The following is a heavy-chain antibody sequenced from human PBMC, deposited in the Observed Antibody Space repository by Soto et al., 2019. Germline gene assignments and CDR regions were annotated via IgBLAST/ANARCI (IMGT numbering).Heavy chain of an antibody. CDR1: GFTFSNAW. V-gene: IGHV3-15*07. J-gene: IGHJ4*02. D-gene: IGHD3-3*01. CDR3: TTAQTIFGVVTGDY. CDR2: IRSKTDGGTT. Sequence: EVQLVESGGGLVKPGGSLRLSCAASGFTFSNAWMNWVRQAPGKGLEWVGRIRSKTDGGTTDYAAPVKGRFTISRDDSKNTLYLQMNSLKTEDTAVYYCTTAQTIFGVVTGDYWGQGTLVTVSS.